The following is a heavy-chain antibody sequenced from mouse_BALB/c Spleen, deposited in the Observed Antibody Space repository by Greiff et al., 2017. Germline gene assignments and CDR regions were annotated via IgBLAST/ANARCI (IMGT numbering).Heavy chain of an antibody. CDR3: AREGYRITTGYWYFDV. Sequence: EVKVEESGPGLVKPSQSLSLTCSVTGYSITSGYYWNWIRQFPGNKLEWMGYISYDGSNNYNPSLKNRISITRDTSKNQFFLKLNSVTTEDTATYYCAREGYRITTGYWYFDVWGAGTTVTVSS. V-gene: IGHV3-6*02. CDR1: GYSITSGYY. J-gene: IGHJ1*01. D-gene: IGHD2-4*01. CDR2: ISYDGSN.